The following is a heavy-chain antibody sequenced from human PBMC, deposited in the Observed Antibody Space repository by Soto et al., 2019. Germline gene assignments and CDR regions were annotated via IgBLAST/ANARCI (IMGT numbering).Heavy chain of an antibody. V-gene: IGHV1-46*01. D-gene: IGHD3-22*01. CDR1: GYTFGTYY. Sequence: QVQLVQSGAEVRKPGASVKLSCKASGYTFGTYYMHWVRQAPGQGLEWMGIINPSGGSTSYAQMFRGRIVMTRDRSTSTVYMELSSLRSEDTAVYYCARGRRDSSGQTVDHWGQGTLVTVS. J-gene: IGHJ4*02. CDR2: INPSGGST. CDR3: ARGRRDSSGQTVDH.